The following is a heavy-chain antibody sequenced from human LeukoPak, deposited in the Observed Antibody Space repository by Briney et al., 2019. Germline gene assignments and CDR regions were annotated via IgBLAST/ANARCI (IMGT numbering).Heavy chain of an antibody. J-gene: IGHJ6*02. D-gene: IGHD5-18*01. CDR3: ARDPGYSYGLDYGMDV. CDR2: TYYSGST. Sequence: SETLSLTCTVSGGSISSYYWSWIRQPPGKGLEWIGYTYYSGSTNYNPSLKSRVTISVDTSKNQFSLKLSSVTAADTAVYYCARDPGYSYGLDYGMDVWGQGTTVTVSS. CDR1: GGSISSYY. V-gene: IGHV4-59*01.